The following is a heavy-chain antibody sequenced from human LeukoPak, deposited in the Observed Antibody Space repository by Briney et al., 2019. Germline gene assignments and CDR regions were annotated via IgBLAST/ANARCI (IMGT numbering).Heavy chain of an antibody. CDR2: IYSGGST. CDR3: ARKGYDILTGYYPDAFDI. D-gene: IGHD3-9*01. V-gene: IGHV3-66*01. CDR1: GFTVSSNY. J-gene: IGHJ3*02. Sequence: GGSPRLSCAASGFTVSSNYMSWVRQAPGKGLEWVSVIYSGGSTYYADSVKGRFTISRDNSKNTLYLQMNSLRAEDTAVYYCARKGYDILTGYYPDAFDIWGQGTMVTVSS.